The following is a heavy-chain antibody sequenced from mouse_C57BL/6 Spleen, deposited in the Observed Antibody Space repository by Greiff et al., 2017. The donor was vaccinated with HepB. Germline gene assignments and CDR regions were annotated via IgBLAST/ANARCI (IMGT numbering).Heavy chain of an antibody. V-gene: IGHV1-5*01. CDR3: TRENYGLFSMDY. J-gene: IGHJ4*01. D-gene: IGHD1-2*01. Sequence: VQLQQSGTVLARPGASVKMSCKTSGYTFTSYWMHWVKQRPGQGLEWIGAIYPGNSDTSYNQKFKGKAKLTAVTSASTAYMELSSLTNEDSAVYYCTRENYGLFSMDYWGQGTSVTVSS. CDR1: GYTFTSYW. CDR2: IYPGNSDT.